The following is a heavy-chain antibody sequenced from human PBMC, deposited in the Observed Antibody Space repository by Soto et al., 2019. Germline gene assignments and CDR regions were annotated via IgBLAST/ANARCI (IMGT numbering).Heavy chain of an antibody. V-gene: IGHV1-3*01. CDR1: GYTVTSYA. CDR2: LNAGNGDT. J-gene: IGHJ4*02. Sequence: GAAGKVSCEACGYTVTSYAMHWVRQAPGQRLEWMGWLNAGNGDTKYSQKFQGRVTITRDTSASTAYMELSSLRSEDTAVYYCAVVPFRVGATLFDYWGQGTLVTVSS. CDR3: AVVPFRVGATLFDY. D-gene: IGHD1-26*01.